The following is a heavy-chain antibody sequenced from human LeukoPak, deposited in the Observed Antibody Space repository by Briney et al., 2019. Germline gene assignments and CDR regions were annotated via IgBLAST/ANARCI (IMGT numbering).Heavy chain of an antibody. CDR3: AKGELGLWFDY. CDR2: ISYDGSNK. Sequence: PGRSLRLSCAASRFTFSSYGMHWVRQAPGKGLECVALISYDGSNKYYADSVKGRFTISRDNSKNTLYLQMNSLRAEDTAVYYCAKGELGLWFDYWGQGTLVTVSS. CDR1: RFTFSSYG. V-gene: IGHV3-30*18. D-gene: IGHD5-18*01. J-gene: IGHJ4*02.